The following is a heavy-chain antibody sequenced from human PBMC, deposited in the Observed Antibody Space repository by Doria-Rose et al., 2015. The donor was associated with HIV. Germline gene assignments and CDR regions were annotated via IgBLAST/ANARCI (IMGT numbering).Heavy chain of an antibody. CDR3: ARIKSSRWYHKYYFDF. CDR2: IFSDDER. CDR1: GVSLSSPGMG. D-gene: IGHD6-13*01. J-gene: IGHJ4*02. Sequence: QVQLAQSGPVLVKPTETLTLTCTVSGVSLSSPGMGVSWIRQPPGKALEWLANIFSDDERSYKTSLKSRLTTSRGTSKSQVVLTMTDMDPVDTATYYCARIKSSRWYHKYYFDFWGQGTLVIVSA. V-gene: IGHV2-26*01.